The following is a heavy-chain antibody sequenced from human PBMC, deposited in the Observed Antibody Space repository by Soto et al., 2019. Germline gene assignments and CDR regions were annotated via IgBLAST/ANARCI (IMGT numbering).Heavy chain of an antibody. CDR1: GGFYSIKT. D-gene: IGHD3-22*01. CDR2: IIPLVHII. J-gene: IGHJ3*01. Sequence: QVQLVQSGAEVKKSGSSVKVSCKASGGFYSIKTISWVRQAPGQGLEWMGRIIPLVHIINNAQKLQGRVAISADKSTSTAYMEQSSLKSDDTSIYFCARERRRDDSNTFDALDVWGQGTMVTVSS. CDR3: ARERRRDDSNTFDALDV. V-gene: IGHV1-69*04.